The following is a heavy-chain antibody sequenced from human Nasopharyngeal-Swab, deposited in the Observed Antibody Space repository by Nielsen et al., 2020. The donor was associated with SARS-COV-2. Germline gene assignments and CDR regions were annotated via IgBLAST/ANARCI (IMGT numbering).Heavy chain of an antibody. D-gene: IGHD3-9*01. CDR1: GDSVSSNNVG. CDR2: TYYGSKWYN. J-gene: IGHJ4*02. V-gene: IGHV6-1*01. CDR3: ARGFLQTGFDY. Sequence: QTPSLTRAISGDSVSSNNVGWNWIRQSPSRGLEWLGRTYYGSKWYNHYAPSVKGRVTIKPDTSKNQFSLQMDSVTPEDSAVYYCARGFLQTGFDYWGQGTLVTVSS.